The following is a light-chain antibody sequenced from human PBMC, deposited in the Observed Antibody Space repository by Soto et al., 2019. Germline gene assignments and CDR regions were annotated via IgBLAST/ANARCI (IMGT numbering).Light chain of an antibody. CDR3: LQLTTYPCT. CDR1: QGVTSY. J-gene: IGKJ3*01. Sequence: IQLTQSPSSLSASVVDRVTITCRASQGVTSYLAWYQQKPGKAPKLLIYAASTLQSGVPSRFSGSGSVKDFTLTNSSLQPEDFATYYCLQLTTYPCTFGPGTKVEIK. V-gene: IGKV1-9*01. CDR2: AAS.